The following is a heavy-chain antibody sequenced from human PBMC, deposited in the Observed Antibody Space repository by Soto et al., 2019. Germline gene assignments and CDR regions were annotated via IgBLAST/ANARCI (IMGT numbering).Heavy chain of an antibody. V-gene: IGHV1-69*08. CDR1: GGAFTNYT. D-gene: IGHD1-20*01. CDR2: IIPLHNTS. CDR3: AIWSNWNPLYHLGMEV. J-gene: IGHJ6*02. Sequence: SSVKVSCKVSGGAFTNYTLNWVRHAPGQGLEWLGGIIPLHNTSNYSLQFLGRGRITADMSSSTVYMHLSGLTSDDTATYYCAIWSNWNPLYHLGMEVWGQGTTVIVSS.